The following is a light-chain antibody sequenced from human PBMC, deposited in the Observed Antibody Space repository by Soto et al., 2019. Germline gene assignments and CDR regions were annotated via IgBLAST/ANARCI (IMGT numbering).Light chain of an antibody. V-gene: IGKV3-20*01. Sequence: ETLLTQSPVTLSLSPGERATLSCRASQSVSSSWLAWYQHKPGQAPRLLIYGASSRATGIPDRFSGSGSGTDFTLTITRLEPEDFAVYYCQQYGNLPRTFGQGTKVDIK. J-gene: IGKJ1*01. CDR3: QQYGNLPRT. CDR1: QSVSSSW. CDR2: GAS.